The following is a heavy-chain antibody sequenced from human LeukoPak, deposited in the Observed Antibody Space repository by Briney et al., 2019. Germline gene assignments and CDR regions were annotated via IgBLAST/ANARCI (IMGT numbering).Heavy chain of an antibody. CDR2: ISHDETYK. V-gene: IGHV3-33*01. Sequence: GGSLRLSCAGSGFLFSSYVMHWVRQAPGEGLEWVAAISHDETYKYYADSLRGRVTISRDNSKNTLYLQMHSLRADDTAIYYCARDLDWLLYDYWGQGTLVTVSS. J-gene: IGHJ4*02. CDR1: GFLFSSYV. CDR3: ARDLDWLLYDY. D-gene: IGHD3-9*01.